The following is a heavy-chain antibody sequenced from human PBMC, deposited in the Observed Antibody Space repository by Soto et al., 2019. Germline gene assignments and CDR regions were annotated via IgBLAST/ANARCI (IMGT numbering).Heavy chain of an antibody. D-gene: IGHD3-22*01. CDR3: ARGGYSYHSSDYYRPFDY. CDR1: GYTFTSYD. V-gene: IGHV1-8*01. J-gene: IGHJ4*02. CDR2: MNPNSGNT. Sequence: GASVKVSCKASGYTFTSYDINWVRQATGQGLEWMGWMNPNSGNTGYAQKFQGRVTMTRSTSISTAYMELSSLRSEDTAVYYCARGGYSYHSSDYYRPFDYWGQGTLVTVSS.